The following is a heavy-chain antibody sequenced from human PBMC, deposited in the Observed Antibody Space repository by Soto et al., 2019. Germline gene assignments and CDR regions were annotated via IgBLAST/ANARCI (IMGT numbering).Heavy chain of an antibody. Sequence: SETLYLTCTVSRGSISNYFWTWIRQPPGRGLEWIGYISYSGTTNYNASLKSRVTLFLDTSKNQFSLNLNSVTAADTAVYYCAREGPPIRAHNPPEYFQHWGQGTPVTVSS. CDR3: AREGPPIRAHNPPEYFQH. J-gene: IGHJ1*01. CDR2: ISYSGTT. V-gene: IGHV4-4*08. CDR1: RGSISNYF.